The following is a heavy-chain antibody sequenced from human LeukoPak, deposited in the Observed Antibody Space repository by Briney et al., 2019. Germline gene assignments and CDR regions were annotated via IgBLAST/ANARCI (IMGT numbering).Heavy chain of an antibody. J-gene: IGHJ4*02. D-gene: IGHD3-16*02. V-gene: IGHV1-46*01. Sequence: ASVKVSCKASGYTFTSYYMHWVRQAPGQGLEWMGIINPSGGSTSYAQKFQGRVTMTRDTSTSTVYMELSSLRSEDTAVYYCASPLIYDYVWGSYRDYWGQGTLVTVSS. CDR3: ASPLIYDYVWGSYRDY. CDR2: INPSGGST. CDR1: GYTFTSYY.